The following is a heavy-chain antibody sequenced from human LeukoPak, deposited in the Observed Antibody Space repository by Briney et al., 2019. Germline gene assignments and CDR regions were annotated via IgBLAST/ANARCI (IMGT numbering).Heavy chain of an antibody. CDR3: ARAPIAARPDY. J-gene: IGHJ4*02. V-gene: IGHV3-21*01. CDR2: ISSSSSYI. Sequence: GGSLRLSCAASGFTFSSYSMNWVRQAPGKGLEWVSSISSSSSYIYYADSVKGRFTISRDNAKNSLCLQMNSLRAEDTAVYYCARAPIAARPDYWGQGTLVTVSS. CDR1: GFTFSSYS. D-gene: IGHD6-6*01.